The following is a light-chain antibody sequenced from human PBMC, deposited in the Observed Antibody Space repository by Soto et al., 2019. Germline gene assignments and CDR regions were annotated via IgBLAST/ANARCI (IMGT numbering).Light chain of an antibody. J-gene: IGKJ3*01. CDR3: QQRSTWPT. CDR2: DAS. CDR1: QSVSSS. V-gene: IGKV3-11*01. Sequence: EIVLTQSPATLSLSPGERATLSCRASQSVSSSLSWYQQKPGQAPTLLIYDASTRVTGIPARFSGSGSGTDFTHTISSLEPEDFAVYYRQQRSTWPTFGPGTKVDIK.